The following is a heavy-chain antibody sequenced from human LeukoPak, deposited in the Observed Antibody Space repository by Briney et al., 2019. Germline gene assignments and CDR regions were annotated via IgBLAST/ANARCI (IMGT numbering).Heavy chain of an antibody. J-gene: IGHJ4*02. D-gene: IGHD3-22*01. V-gene: IGHV3-20*04. CDR3: ARERYYDSSGYYGEDY. CDR2: INWNGGST. Sequence: PGRSLRLSCAASGFTFDDYGMRWVRQAPGEGLGWVSGINWNGGSTGYADSVKGRFIISRDNANNSLYLQMNSLRAEDTALYYCARERYYDSSGYYGEDYWGQGTLVTVSS. CDR1: GFTFDDYG.